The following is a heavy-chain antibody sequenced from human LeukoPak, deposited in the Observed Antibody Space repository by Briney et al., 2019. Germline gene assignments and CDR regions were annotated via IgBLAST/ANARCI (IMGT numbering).Heavy chain of an antibody. J-gene: IGHJ4*02. V-gene: IGHV3-23*01. CDR2: ISGSGGST. CDR3: AKAPGRLPAASDY. D-gene: IGHD2-2*01. Sequence: GGSLRLSCAASGFTFSNYAMSWVRQAPGKGLEWVSAISGSGGSTYYADSVKGRFTISRDSSTNTLYLLMNSLRAEDTAIYYCAKAPGRLPAASDYGGQGNLVTVSS. CDR1: GFTFSNYA.